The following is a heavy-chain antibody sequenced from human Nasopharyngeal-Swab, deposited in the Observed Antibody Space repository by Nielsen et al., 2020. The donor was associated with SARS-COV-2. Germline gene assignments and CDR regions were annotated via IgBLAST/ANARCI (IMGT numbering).Heavy chain of an antibody. CDR3: AKDQGSSSSVAVY. V-gene: IGHV3-21*01. J-gene: IGHJ4*02. Sequence: GESLKISCAASGFTFSSYSMNWVRQAPGKGLEWVSSVSSSSSYIYYADSVKGRFTISRDNAKNSLYLQMNSLRAEDTAVYYCAKDQGSSSSVAVYWGQGTLVTVSS. CDR2: VSSSSSYI. CDR1: GFTFSSYS. D-gene: IGHD6-13*01.